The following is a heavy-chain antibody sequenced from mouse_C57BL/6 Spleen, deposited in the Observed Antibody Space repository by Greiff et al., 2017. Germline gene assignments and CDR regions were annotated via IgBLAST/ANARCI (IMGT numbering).Heavy chain of an antibody. J-gene: IGHJ1*03. CDR3: ARDYYGRVYWYFDV. CDR1: GYTFTDYY. V-gene: IGHV1-76*01. CDR2: IYPGSGNT. Sequence: LVESGAELVRPGASVKLSCKASGYTFTDYYINWVKQRPGQGLEWIARIYPGSGNTYYNEKFKGKATLTAEKSSSTAYMQLSSLTSEDSAVYFCARDYYGRVYWYFDVWGTGTTVTVSS. D-gene: IGHD1-1*01.